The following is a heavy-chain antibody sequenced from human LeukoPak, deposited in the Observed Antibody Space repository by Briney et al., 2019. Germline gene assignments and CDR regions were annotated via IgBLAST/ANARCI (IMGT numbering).Heavy chain of an antibody. D-gene: IGHD3-3*02. J-gene: IGHJ5*02. CDR2: ISYDGSNK. V-gene: IGHV3-30-3*01. CDR1: GFTFSSYA. CDR3: ARAVDHLFDP. Sequence: PGGSLRLSCAASGFTFSSYAMHWVRQAPGKGLEWVAVISYDGSNKYYADSVKGRFTISRDNSKNTLYLQMNSLRAEDTAVYYCARAVDHLFDPWGQGTLVTVSS.